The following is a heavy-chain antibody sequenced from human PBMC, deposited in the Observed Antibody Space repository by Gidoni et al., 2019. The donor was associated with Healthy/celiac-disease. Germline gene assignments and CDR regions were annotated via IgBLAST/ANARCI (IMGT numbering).Heavy chain of an antibody. J-gene: IGHJ6*02. D-gene: IGHD4-17*01. CDR3: ARGTNTVTYYYYYSGMDV. CDR1: GGSISSGGDY. V-gene: IGHV4-31*03. Sequence: QVQLQESGPGLVKPSQTLSLPCTVSGGSISSGGDYWSWIRQHPGKGLEWIGYIYYSGSTYYNPSLKSRVTISVDTSKTQFSLKLSSVTAADTAVYYCARGTNTVTYYYYYSGMDVWGQGTTVTVSS. CDR2: IYYSGST.